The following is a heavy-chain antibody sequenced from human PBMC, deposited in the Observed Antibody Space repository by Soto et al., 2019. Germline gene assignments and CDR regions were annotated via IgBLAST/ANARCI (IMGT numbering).Heavy chain of an antibody. CDR3: AKRSPYSSGWYSPIFDY. Sequence: GGSLRLSCAASGFSFSYYAMSWVRQAPGKGLEWVSVISESGGSTHYADSVRGRFTVSRDNSKNSLSLRMNSLRDEDTAVYFCAKRSPYSSGWYSPIFDYWGQGALVTV. J-gene: IGHJ4*02. V-gene: IGHV3-23*01. CDR2: ISESGGST. D-gene: IGHD6-13*01. CDR1: GFSFSYYA.